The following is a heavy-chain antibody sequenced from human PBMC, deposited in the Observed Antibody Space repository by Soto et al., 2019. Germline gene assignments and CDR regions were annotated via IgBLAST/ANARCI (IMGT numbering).Heavy chain of an antibody. CDR1: GYSFDTFG. J-gene: IGHJ2*01. CDR2: ISLEKGDT. CDR3: ARCYCSVGSCFTCWHFDL. V-gene: IGHV1-18*01. D-gene: IGHD2-15*01. Sequence: QVQVVQSGAEVKKPGASVKVACKASGYSFDTFGMSWVRQAPGQGLEWKGWISLEKGDTNSAQKAQDRVTMTTDSSTSTAYRELRSLTSDDTAVYYCARCYCSVGSCFTCWHFDLWGRGTLVTVSS.